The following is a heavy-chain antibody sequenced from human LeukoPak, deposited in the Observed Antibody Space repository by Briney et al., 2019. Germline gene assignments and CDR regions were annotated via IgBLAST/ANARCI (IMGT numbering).Heavy chain of an antibody. V-gene: IGHV1-46*01. CDR1: GYIFTKYY. CDR3: ARGGGILYDY. J-gene: IGHJ4*02. CDR2: LNPSDGSA. Sequence: ASVKVSCKASGYIFTKYYIHWVRQAPGQGLEWVGILNPSDGSANSAQKFQGRITMTRDTSTGTVYMDLSSLRSKDTAVYYWARGGGILYDYWGQGTQVTVSS. D-gene: IGHD2-8*01.